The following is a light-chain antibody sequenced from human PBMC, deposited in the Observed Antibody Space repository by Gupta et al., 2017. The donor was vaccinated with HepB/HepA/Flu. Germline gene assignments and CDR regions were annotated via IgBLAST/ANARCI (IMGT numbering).Light chain of an antibody. J-gene: IGKJ4*01. CDR3: QQYGGLPLS. V-gene: IGKV3-20*01. CDR2: GVS. CDR1: QTISSSS. Sequence: IVLTXSPGTLSLSPGERATLSCRASQTISSSSLAWYQQKPGQAPRLLNYGVSSRATGTPDRFSGSGSGTDFTLTISNLEPEDYALYYCQQYGGLPLSFGGGTKVEIK.